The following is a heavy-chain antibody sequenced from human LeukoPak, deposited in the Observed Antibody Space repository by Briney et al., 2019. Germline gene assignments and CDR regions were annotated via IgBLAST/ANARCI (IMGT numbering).Heavy chain of an antibody. CDR2: IYSGGST. J-gene: IGHJ3*02. V-gene: IGHV3-66*01. Sequence: GGSLRLSCAASGFTVSSNYMSWVRQAPGKGLEWVSVIYSGGSTYYADSVKGRFTISRDNSKNTLYLQMNSLRAEDTAVYYCASSIVVSIAAGGAFDIWGQGTMVTVSS. CDR3: ASSIVVSIAAGGAFDI. D-gene: IGHD6-13*01. CDR1: GFTVSSNY.